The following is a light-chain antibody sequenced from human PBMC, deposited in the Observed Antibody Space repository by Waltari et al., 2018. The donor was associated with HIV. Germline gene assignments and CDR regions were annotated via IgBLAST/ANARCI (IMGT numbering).Light chain of an antibody. V-gene: IGKV4-1*01. CDR2: WAS. CDR1: QSVLYSSNNKNY. CDR3: QQYDSTPT. J-gene: IGKJ4*01. Sequence: DIVMTQSPDSLVVSLGERATINCKSSQSVLYSSNNKNYLAWYQQKPGQPPKLLIYWASTRESGVPDRFSGSGSGTDFTLTISSLQAEDVAVYYCQQYDSTPTFGGGTKVEIK.